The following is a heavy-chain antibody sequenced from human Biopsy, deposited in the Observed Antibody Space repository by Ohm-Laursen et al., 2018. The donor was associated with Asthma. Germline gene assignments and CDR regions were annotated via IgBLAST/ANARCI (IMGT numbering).Heavy chain of an antibody. CDR1: GGSFSGYY. CDR2: INHSGST. Sequence: VTLSLTCAVYGGSFSGYYWSWIRQPPGKGLEWIGEINHSGSTNYNPSLKSRVTISVDTSKNQFSLKLSSVTAADTAVYYCARAGQCSSTSCYNPGWFDPWGQGTLVTVSS. J-gene: IGHJ5*02. V-gene: IGHV4-34*01. D-gene: IGHD2-2*01. CDR3: ARAGQCSSTSCYNPGWFDP.